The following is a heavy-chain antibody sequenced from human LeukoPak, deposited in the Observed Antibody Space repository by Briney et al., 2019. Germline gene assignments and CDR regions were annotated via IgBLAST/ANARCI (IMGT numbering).Heavy chain of an antibody. J-gene: IGHJ5*02. V-gene: IGHV1-18*01. CDR1: GYTFTSYG. D-gene: IGHD6-13*01. CDR2: ISAYNGNT. CDR3: ARGYSSSWYSQDWFDP. Sequence: ASVKVSCKASGYTFTSYGISWVRQAPGQGLEWMGWISAYNGNTNYAQKLQGRVTMTTDTSTSTAYMELRSLRSDDTAVYYCARGYSSSWYSQDWFDPWGQGTLVTVSS.